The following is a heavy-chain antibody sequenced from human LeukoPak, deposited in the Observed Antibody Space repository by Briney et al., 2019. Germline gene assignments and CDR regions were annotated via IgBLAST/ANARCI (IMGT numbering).Heavy chain of an antibody. CDR3: ARGPGVRGVIRSWFDP. D-gene: IGHD3-10*01. J-gene: IGHJ5*02. V-gene: IGHV4-59*01. Sequence: PSETLSLTCTVSGGSISNYYWSWIRQPAGKGLEWIGYIYYSGSTNYNPSLKSRVTISVDTSKNQFSLKLSSVTAADTAVYYCARGPGVRGVIRSWFDPWGQGTLVTVSS. CDR2: IYYSGST. CDR1: GGSISNYY.